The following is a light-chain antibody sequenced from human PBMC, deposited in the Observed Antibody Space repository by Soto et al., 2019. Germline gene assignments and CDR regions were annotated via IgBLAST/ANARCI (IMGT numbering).Light chain of an antibody. CDR2: DAS. V-gene: IGKV3-11*01. J-gene: IGKJ4*01. CDR1: QSVSRY. CDR3: QQRSDWPST. Sequence: DIVLTQSPATLSLSPGERATLSSRASQSVSRYLAWYQQKPGQAPRLLIYDASNRATGIPARFSGSGSGTDFTLTISSLEPEDFAVYYCQQRSDWPSTFGGGTKVEI.